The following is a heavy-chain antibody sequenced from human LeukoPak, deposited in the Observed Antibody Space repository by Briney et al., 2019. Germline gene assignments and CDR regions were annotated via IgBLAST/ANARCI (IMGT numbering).Heavy chain of an antibody. CDR2: ISNTDSTI. CDR1: GFIFSSYE. D-gene: IGHD3-16*01. J-gene: IGHJ4*02. CDR3: ARDGGLSNNVCFLDY. V-gene: IGHV3-48*03. Sequence: QPGGSLRLSCAGYGFIFSSYEMSWVRQAPGKGLEWVAYISNTDSTIYYADSVKGRFTISRDNAKNSLYLQMDSLRGEDTAVYYCARDGGLSNNVCFLDYWGQGTLVTVSS.